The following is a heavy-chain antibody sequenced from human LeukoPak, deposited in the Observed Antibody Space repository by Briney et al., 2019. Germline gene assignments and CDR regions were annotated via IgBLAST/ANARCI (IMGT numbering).Heavy chain of an antibody. CDR3: ATGGGQWLVRGEDAFDI. CDR2: INPNSGGT. J-gene: IGHJ3*02. D-gene: IGHD6-19*01. Sequence: ASVKVSCKASGYTFTGYYMHWVRQAPGQGLEWMGWINPNSGGTNYAQKFQGRVTMTRDTSISTAYMELSSLRSEDTAVYYCATGGGQWLVRGEDAFDIWGQGTMVTVSS. CDR1: GYTFTGYY. V-gene: IGHV1-2*02.